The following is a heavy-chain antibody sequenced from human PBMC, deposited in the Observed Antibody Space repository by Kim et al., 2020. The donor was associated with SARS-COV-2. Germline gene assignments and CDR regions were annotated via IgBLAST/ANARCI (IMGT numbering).Heavy chain of an antibody. Sequence: ASVKVSCKASGYTFTGYYMHWVRQAPGQGLEWMGWINPNSGGTNYAQKFQGRVTMTRDTSISTAYMELSRLRSDDTAVYYCARDLRGEGIVGATGDGLYYYYYGMDVWGQGTTVTVSS. J-gene: IGHJ6*02. CDR2: INPNSGGT. D-gene: IGHD1-26*01. CDR1: GYTFTGYY. CDR3: ARDLRGEGIVGATGDGLYYYYYGMDV. V-gene: IGHV1-2*02.